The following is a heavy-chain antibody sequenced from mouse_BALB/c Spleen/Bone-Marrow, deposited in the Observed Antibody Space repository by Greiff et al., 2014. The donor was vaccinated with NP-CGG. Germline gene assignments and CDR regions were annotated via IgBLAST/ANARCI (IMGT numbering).Heavy chain of an antibody. CDR2: ISSGGNYT. V-gene: IGHV5-9-4*01. Sequence: EVHLVESGGGLVKPGGSLKLSCAASGFTFSSYAMSWVRQSPEKRLEWVAEISSGGNYTYYPDTVTGRFTISRDNVKNILYLEMSRLRSDDTAMYYCVRAYGSSYTMDYWGQGTSVTVSS. CDR1: GFTFSSYA. J-gene: IGHJ4*01. D-gene: IGHD1-1*01. CDR3: VRAYGSSYTMDY.